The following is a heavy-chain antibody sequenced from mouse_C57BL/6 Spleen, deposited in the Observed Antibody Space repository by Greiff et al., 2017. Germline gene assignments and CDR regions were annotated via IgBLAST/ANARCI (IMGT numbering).Heavy chain of an antibody. CDR2: IWSGGST. CDR1: GFSLTSYG. CDR3: ARVRDEGYFDY. D-gene: IGHD3-3*01. Sequence: QVQLKQSGPGLVQPSQSLSITCTVSGFSLTSYGVHWVRQSPGKGLEWMGEIWSGGSTDYNAAFISRLGISKDNSKSQVFCKMNSLQADDTARYYCARVRDEGYFDYWGQGTTLTVSS. V-gene: IGHV2-2*01. J-gene: IGHJ2*01.